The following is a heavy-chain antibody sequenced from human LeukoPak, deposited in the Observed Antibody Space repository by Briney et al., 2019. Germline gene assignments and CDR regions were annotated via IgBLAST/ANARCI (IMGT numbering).Heavy chain of an antibody. V-gene: IGHV1-18*01. Sequence: GASVKVSCKASGYTFTSYGISWVRQAPGQGLEWMGWISAYNGNTNYAQKLQGRVTMTTDTSTSTAYMELRSLRSDDTAVYYCARSPIVVVPAAMPGTPDSWGQGTLVTVSS. D-gene: IGHD2-2*01. J-gene: IGHJ4*02. CDR3: ARSPIVVVPAAMPGTPDS. CDR2: ISAYNGNT. CDR1: GYTFTSYG.